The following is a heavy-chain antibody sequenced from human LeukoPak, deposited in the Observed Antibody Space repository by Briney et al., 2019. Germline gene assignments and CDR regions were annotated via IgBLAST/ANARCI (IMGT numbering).Heavy chain of an antibody. CDR3: ARIPLGYSGAYYFDY. CDR1: RGSISGSIRSFY. D-gene: IGHD5-12*01. J-gene: IGHJ4*02. CDR2: ISSSVST. Sequence: SETLSLTCTVSRGSISGSIRSFYWSWLRQPPGKGLEWIGYISSSVSTNDNPSLRSRVTMSIDASKNKFCLILSSVSAAYPAVYYCARIPLGYSGAYYFDYWGQGTLVTVST. V-gene: IGHV4-4*09.